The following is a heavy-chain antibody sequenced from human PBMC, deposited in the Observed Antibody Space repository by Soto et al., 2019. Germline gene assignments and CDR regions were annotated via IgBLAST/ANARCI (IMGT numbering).Heavy chain of an antibody. J-gene: IGHJ4*02. CDR2: ISSSSSTI. CDR3: ARDLDYGLFDY. Sequence: EVQLVESGGGLVQPGGSLRLSCAASGFTFSSYSMNWVRQAPGKGLEWVSYISSSSSTICYADSVKGRFTISRDNTKNSLYLQMNILRAEDTAVYYCARDLDYGLFDYWGQGTLVTVSS. CDR1: GFTFSSYS. D-gene: IGHD4-17*01. V-gene: IGHV3-48*01.